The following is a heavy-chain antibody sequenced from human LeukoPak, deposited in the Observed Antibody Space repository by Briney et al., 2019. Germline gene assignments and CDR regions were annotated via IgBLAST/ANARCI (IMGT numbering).Heavy chain of an antibody. V-gene: IGHV1-18*01. CDR1: GYTFTCYG. CDR2: ISAYNGNT. Sequence: ASVKVSCKASGYTFTCYGISWVRQAPGQGLEWMGWISAYNGNTNYAQKLQGRVTMTTDTSTSTAYMELRSLRSDDTAVYYCARGDYYDSSGIQGDAFDIWGQGTMVTVSS. J-gene: IGHJ3*02. D-gene: IGHD3-22*01. CDR3: ARGDYYDSSGIQGDAFDI.